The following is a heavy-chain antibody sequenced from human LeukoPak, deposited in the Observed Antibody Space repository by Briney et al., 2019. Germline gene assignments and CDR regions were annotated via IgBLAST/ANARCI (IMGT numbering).Heavy chain of an antibody. CDR2: IKADGSRA. V-gene: IGHV3-74*01. CDR1: GFTLSNYW. Sequence: PGGSLRLSCAASGFTLSNYWMHWVRHAPGKGRVWVSRIKADGSRASYADSVKGRFTISRDNAKNTLYLQMNSLRADDTAMYYCARDYGRSRDYGMDVWGQGTTVTVSS. J-gene: IGHJ6*02. CDR3: ARDYGRSRDYGMDV. D-gene: IGHD3-10*01.